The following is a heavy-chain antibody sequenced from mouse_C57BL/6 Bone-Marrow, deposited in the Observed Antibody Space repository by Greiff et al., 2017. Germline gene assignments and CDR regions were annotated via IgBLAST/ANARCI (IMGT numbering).Heavy chain of an antibody. CDR1: GYTFTEYT. V-gene: IGHV1-62-2*01. J-gene: IGHJ4*01. D-gene: IGHD3-2*02. CDR3: ARHEEGLRLRGYAMDY. Sequence: LQESGAELVKPGASVKLSCKASGYTFTEYTIHWVKQRSGQGLEWIGWFYPGSGSIKYNEKFKDKATLTADKSSSTVYMELSRLTSEDSAVYFCARHEEGLRLRGYAMDYWGQGTSVTVSS. CDR2: FYPGSGSI.